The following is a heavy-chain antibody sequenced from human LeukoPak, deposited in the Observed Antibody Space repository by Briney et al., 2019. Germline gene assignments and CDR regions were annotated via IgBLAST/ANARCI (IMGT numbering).Heavy chain of an antibody. CDR1: GFTFSDYY. Sequence: KPGGSLRLSCAASGFTFSDYYMSWIRQAPGKGLEWVSYISSSGSTIYYADSVKGRFTISRDNAKNSLYLQMNSLRAEDTAVYYCAGGYCSSTSCYTGYYYMDVWGKGTTVTVSS. V-gene: IGHV3-11*04. CDR2: ISSSGSTI. J-gene: IGHJ6*03. CDR3: AGGYCSSTSCYTGYYYMDV. D-gene: IGHD2-2*02.